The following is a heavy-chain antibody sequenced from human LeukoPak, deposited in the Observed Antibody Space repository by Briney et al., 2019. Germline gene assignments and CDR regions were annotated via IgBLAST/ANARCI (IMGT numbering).Heavy chain of an antibody. CDR1: GGSISSYY. V-gene: IGHV4-59*01. D-gene: IGHD1-14*01. CDR3: ARRSRYQGHYYYYYMDV. J-gene: IGHJ6*03. Sequence: PSETLSFTCTVSGGSISSYYWSWIRQPPGKGLEWIGYIYYSGSTNYNPSLKSRVTISVDTSKNQFSLKLSSVTAADTAVYYCARRSRYQGHYYYYYMDVWGKGTTVTVSS. CDR2: IYYSGST.